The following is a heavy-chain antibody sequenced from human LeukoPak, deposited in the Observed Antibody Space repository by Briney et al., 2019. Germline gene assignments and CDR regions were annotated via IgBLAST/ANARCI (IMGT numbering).Heavy chain of an antibody. D-gene: IGHD2-15*01. CDR3: ARIYCSGGRCPFYYYGMDV. CDR1: GGSFSGYY. J-gene: IGHJ6*02. Sequence: SETLSLTCAVYGGSFSGYYWSWIRQPPGKGLEWIGEINHSGSTNYNPSLKSRVTISVDTSKNQFSLKLSSVTAADTAVYYCARIYCSGGRCPFYYYGMDVWGQGTTVTVSS. V-gene: IGHV4-34*01. CDR2: INHSGST.